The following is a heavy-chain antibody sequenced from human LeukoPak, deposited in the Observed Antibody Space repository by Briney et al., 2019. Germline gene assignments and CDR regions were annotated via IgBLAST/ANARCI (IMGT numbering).Heavy chain of an antibody. D-gene: IGHD4-17*01. CDR3: AGLGYGDYPNWFDP. J-gene: IGHJ5*02. V-gene: IGHV4-31*03. CDR2: IYYSGTT. Sequence: PSETLTLTRTVSGGSISSGGYHWSWIRQHPGKGLEWIGYIYYSGTTSYNPSLKSRVTISVDTSKKKFSLKVSSVTVADTAVYYCAGLGYGDYPNWFDPWGQGTLVTVSS. CDR1: GGSISSGGYH.